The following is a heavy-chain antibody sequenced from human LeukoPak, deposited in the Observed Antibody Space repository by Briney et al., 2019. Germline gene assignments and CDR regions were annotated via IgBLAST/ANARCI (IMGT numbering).Heavy chain of an antibody. J-gene: IGHJ4*02. Sequence: ASVKVSCKASGYXFTGYHIHWVRQAPGQGLEWMGWISLNSGGTSYAQTFEGRVTMTRDTSISTAYMELSRLRSADTAVYYCAKEGGGLNYWGQGTLVTVSS. D-gene: IGHD3-16*01. CDR3: AKEGGGLNY. CDR1: GYXFTGYH. V-gene: IGHV1-2*02. CDR2: ISLNSGGT.